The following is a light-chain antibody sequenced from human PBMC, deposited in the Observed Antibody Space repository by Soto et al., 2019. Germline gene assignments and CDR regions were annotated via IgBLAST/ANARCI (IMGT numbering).Light chain of an antibody. CDR3: CSFAGSGTGV. CDR2: EVN. V-gene: IGLV2-23*02. CDR1: SGDIGTYNL. Sequence: QSALTQPASVSGSPGQSIAISCTGTSGDIGTYNLVSWYQQHPGKAPKPMISEVNKRPSGVSDRFSGSKSGDTASLTISGLRTEDEADYYCCSFAGSGTGVFGTGTKVTVL. J-gene: IGLJ1*01.